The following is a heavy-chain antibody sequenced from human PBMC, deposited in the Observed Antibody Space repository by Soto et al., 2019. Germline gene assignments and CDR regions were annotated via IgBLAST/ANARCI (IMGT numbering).Heavy chain of an antibody. CDR3: ASLSNYYMDV. CDR1: GGSFSGYY. CDR2: ITHSGST. V-gene: IGHV4-34*01. Sequence: PSETLSLTCAVFGGSFSGYYWSWIRQPPGKGLEWIGEITHSGSTNYNPSLKSRVTISVDTSKNQFSLKLSSVTAADTAAYYCASLSNYYMDVWGKGTTVTVSS. J-gene: IGHJ6*03.